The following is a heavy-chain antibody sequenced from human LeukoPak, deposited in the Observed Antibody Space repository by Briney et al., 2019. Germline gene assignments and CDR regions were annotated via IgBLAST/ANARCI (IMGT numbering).Heavy chain of an antibody. CDR1: GGSFSGYY. V-gene: IGHV4-34*01. CDR2: INHSGST. D-gene: IGHD2-21*01. Sequence: PSETLSLTCAVYGGSFSGYYWSWIRQPPGKGLGWIGEINHSGSTNYNPSLKSRVTISVDTSKNRFSLKLSSVTAADTAVYYCARVVVPFKFDYWGQGTLVTVSS. CDR3: ARVVVPFKFDY. J-gene: IGHJ4*02.